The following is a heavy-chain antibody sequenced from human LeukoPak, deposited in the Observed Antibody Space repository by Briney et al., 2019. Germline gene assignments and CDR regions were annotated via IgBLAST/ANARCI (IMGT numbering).Heavy chain of an antibody. D-gene: IGHD6-13*01. CDR2: IYYSGST. V-gene: IGHV4-39*01. J-gene: IGHJ5*02. CDR3: ARHGPKYSSSWNSNWFDP. CDR1: GGSISSSSYY. Sequence: PSETLSLTCTVSGGSISSSSYYWGWIRQPPGKGLEWIGSIYYSGSTYYNPPLKSRVTISVDTSKNQFSLKLSSVTAADTAVYYCARHGPKYSSSWNSNWFDPWGQGTLVTVSS.